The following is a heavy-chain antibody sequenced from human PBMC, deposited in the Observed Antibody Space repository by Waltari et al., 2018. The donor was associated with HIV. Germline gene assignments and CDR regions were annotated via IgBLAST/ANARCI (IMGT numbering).Heavy chain of an antibody. Sequence: EVQLLESGGGFVQPGGSLRLSCAASGFSFSTYAMSWVRQAPGKGLEWVSASSGSGDNTYYADSVKGRFTISRDNSKNTLYLQMSSLRAEDTAVYYCAKGKTGDFWGQGTLVTVSS. J-gene: IGHJ4*02. CDR2: SSGSGDNT. V-gene: IGHV3-23*01. CDR3: AKGKTGDF. CDR1: GFSFSTYA.